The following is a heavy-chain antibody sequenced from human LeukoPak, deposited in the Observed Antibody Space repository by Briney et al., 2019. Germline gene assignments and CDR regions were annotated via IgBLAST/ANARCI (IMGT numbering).Heavy chain of an antibody. CDR2: ISWNSGSI. CDR3: AKARAYDSSGSIDY. J-gene: IGHJ4*02. CDR1: GFTFDDYA. Sequence: GGSLRLSCAASGFTFDDYAMHWVRQAPGKGLEWVSGISWNSGSIGYADSVGGRFTISRDNAKNSLYLQMNSLRAEDTALYYCAKARAYDSSGSIDYWGQGTLVTVSS. V-gene: IGHV3-9*01. D-gene: IGHD3-22*01.